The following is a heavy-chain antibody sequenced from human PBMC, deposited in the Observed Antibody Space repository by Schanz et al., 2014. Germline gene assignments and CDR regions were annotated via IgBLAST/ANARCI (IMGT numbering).Heavy chain of an antibody. V-gene: IGHV3-23*04. J-gene: IGHJ6*02. CDR3: AKGMGYCSGGTCYDYYYYGLDV. D-gene: IGHD2-15*01. CDR2: LSGSGGST. Sequence: VQLVESGGGLVKPGGSLRLSCAASGFTFSTYAMSCVRQAPGKGLEWVSALSGSGGSTYYADSVKGRFTISRDNSENTLYLQMNSLSADDTAVFYCAKGMGYCSGGTCYDYYYYGLDVWGQGTTVTVSS. CDR1: GFTFSTYA.